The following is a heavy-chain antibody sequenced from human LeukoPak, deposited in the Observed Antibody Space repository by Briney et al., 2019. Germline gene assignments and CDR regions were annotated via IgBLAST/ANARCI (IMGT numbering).Heavy chain of an antibody. D-gene: IGHD2-2*01. V-gene: IGHV3-30*04. CDR3: AREYCSSTSCYLFYYYYYGMDV. Sequence: PGRSLRLSCAASGFTFSSYAMHWVRQAPGKGLEWVAVISYDGSNKYYADSVKGRFTISRDNSKNPLYLQMNSLRAEDTAVYYCAREYCSSTSCYLFYYYYYGMDVWGKGTTVTVSS. J-gene: IGHJ6*04. CDR1: GFTFSSYA. CDR2: ISYDGSNK.